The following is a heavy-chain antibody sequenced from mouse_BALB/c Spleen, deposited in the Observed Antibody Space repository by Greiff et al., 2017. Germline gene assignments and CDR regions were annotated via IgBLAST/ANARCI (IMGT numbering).Heavy chain of an antibody. V-gene: IGHV1S81*02. Sequence: QVQLQQPGAELVKPGASVKLSCKASGYSFTSYWMHWVKQRPGQGLEWIGEINPCNGRTNYNEKFKSKATLTVDKSSSTAYMQLSSLTSEDSAVYYCARPAEGNHFAYWGQGTLVTVSA. CDR1: GYSFTSYW. CDR3: ARPAEGNHFAY. J-gene: IGHJ3*01. D-gene: IGHD2-1*01. CDR2: INPCNGRT.